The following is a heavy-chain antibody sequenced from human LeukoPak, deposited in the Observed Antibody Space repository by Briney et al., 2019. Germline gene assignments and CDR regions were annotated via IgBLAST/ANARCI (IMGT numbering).Heavy chain of an antibody. V-gene: IGHV3-30*01. J-gene: IGHJ4*02. Sequence: PGGSLRLSCTPSGFTSDDYAMHWVRQAPGKGLEWVALISYDGGNIYYADSVKGRFTISRDNSQNTLYLQMNSLRAEDTAVYYCARDPPFRTGWSQNFFDYWGQGTLVTVSS. CDR1: GFTSDDYA. CDR3: ARDPPFRTGWSQNFFDY. D-gene: IGHD6-19*01. CDR2: ISYDGGNI.